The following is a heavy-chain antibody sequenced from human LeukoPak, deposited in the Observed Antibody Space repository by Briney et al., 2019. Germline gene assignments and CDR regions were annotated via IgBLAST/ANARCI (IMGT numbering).Heavy chain of an antibody. CDR2: TYYRSTWYN. D-gene: IGHD2-2*01. J-gene: IGHJ5*02. CDR3: ARRLTQYDCFDP. Sequence: SQTLSLTCAISGDSVSSNSVTWNWIRQSPPRGLEWLGRTYYRSTWYNDYAVSVRGRITVNPDTSKNQFSLHLSSVTPEDTAVYYCARRLTQYDCFDPWGQGILVTVSS. CDR1: GDSVSSNSVT. V-gene: IGHV6-1*01.